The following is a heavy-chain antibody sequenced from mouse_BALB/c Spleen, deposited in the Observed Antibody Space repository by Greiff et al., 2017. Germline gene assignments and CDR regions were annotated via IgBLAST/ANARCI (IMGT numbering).Heavy chain of an antibody. CDR1: GFTFSSFG. CDR2: ISSGSSTI. V-gene: IGHV5-17*02. D-gene: IGHD2-1*01. J-gene: IGHJ4*01. Sequence: VQLKESGGGLVQPGGSRKLSCAASGFTFSSFGMHWVRQAPEKGLEWVAYISSGSSTIYYADTVKGRFTISRDNPKNTLFLQMTSLRSEDTAMYYCASGGNYDYAMDYWGQGTSVTVSS. CDR3: ASGGNYDYAMDY.